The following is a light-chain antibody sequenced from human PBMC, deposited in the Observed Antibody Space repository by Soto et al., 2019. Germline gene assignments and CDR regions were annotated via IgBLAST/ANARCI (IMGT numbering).Light chain of an antibody. J-gene: IGKJ1*01. CDR3: QKYNSAPRTWT. Sequence: DIQMTQSPSSLSASVGDRVTITCRARQGISNYLAWYQQKPGKVPKLLIYAASTLQSGVPSRFSGSGSGTDFTLTISSLQPEDVATYYCQKYNSAPRTWTFGQGTKVEIK. V-gene: IGKV1-27*01. CDR2: AAS. CDR1: QGISNY.